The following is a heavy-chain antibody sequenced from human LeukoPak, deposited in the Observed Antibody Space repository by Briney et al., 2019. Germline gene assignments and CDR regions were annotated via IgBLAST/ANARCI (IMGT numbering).Heavy chain of an antibody. CDR1: GYNFPSYG. Sequence: ASAMVSCKASGYNFPSYGINWVRQAPGQGLEWMGWIRPHTGETNSAQRFQDRVTMTTDTSTTTAYMELRSLRFDDTAVYYCARDRGGKGSAIFYWGQGSLVTVSS. V-gene: IGHV1-18*01. CDR3: ARDRGGKGSAIFY. CDR2: IRPHTGET. D-gene: IGHD2-2*01. J-gene: IGHJ4*02.